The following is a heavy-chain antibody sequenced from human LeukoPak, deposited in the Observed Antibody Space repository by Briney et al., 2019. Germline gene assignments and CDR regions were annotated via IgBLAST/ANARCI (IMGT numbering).Heavy chain of an antibody. V-gene: IGHV3-48*03. CDR3: AKDRLITMVRGVSGFDP. D-gene: IGHD3-10*01. CDR2: ISSSGSTK. J-gene: IGHJ5*02. CDR1: GFTFSSYE. Sequence: GGSLRLSCAASGFTFSSYEMNWVRQAPGKGLEWVSYISSSGSTKYYADSVKGRFTISRDNSKNTLYLQMNSLRAEDTAVYYCAKDRLITMVRGVSGFDPWGQGTLVTVSS.